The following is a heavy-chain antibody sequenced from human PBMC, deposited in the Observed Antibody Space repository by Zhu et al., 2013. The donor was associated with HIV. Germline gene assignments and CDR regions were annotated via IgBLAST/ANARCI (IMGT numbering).Heavy chain of an antibody. V-gene: IGHV1-69*01. CDR2: IIPIFGTA. CDR3: ARDTAMVRGRLPPHRPLDY. J-gene: IGHJ4*02. CDR1: GGTFSSYA. D-gene: IGHD3-10*01. Sequence: QVQLVQPGAEVKKPGSSVKVSCKASGGTFSSYAISWVRQAPGQGLEWMGGIIPIFGTANYAQKFQGRVTITADESTSTAYMELSSLRSEDTAVYYCARDTAMVRGRLPPHRPLDYWGQGTLVTVSS.